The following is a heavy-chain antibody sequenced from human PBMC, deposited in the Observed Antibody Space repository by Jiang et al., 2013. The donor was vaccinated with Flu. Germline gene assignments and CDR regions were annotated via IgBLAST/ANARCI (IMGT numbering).Heavy chain of an antibody. CDR2: INLNSGGT. V-gene: IGHV1-2*02. D-gene: IGHD3-10*01. Sequence: GAEVKKPGASVKVSCKASGYSFTGYYMHWVRQAPGQGLEWMAWINLNSGGTNQAQKFQGRVTMTRDTSINTAYMELSRLRPDDTAVYYCARIGGYGFGELRDNNDYWGQGTLVTVSS. J-gene: IGHJ4*02. CDR1: GYSFTGYY. CDR3: ARIGGYGFGELRDNNDY.